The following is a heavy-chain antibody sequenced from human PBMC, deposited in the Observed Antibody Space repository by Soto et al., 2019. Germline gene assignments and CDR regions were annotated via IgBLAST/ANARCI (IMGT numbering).Heavy chain of an antibody. CDR1: GYSFTAYG. CDR2: ISCYNGKT. CDR3: ARDAPPPELRFLEWHNYDYNGMDV. D-gene: IGHD3-3*01. J-gene: IGHJ6*02. V-gene: IGHV1-18*01. Sequence: QVQVVQPGDEVKETGASVRVSCKTSGYSFTAYGISWVRQAPGQGLEWMGWISCYNGKTKYAQKVQGRVTMTTDTSTRTAYMEVRSLRSDDTAIYYCARDAPPPELRFLEWHNYDYNGMDVWGQGTTVTVSS.